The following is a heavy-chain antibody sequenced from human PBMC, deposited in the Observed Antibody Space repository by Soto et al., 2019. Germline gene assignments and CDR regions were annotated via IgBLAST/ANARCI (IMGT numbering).Heavy chain of an antibody. CDR3: ARGPGVVVAAKWFDP. J-gene: IGHJ5*02. CDR2: INAGNGNT. Sequence: ASVKVSCKASGYTFTSYAMHWVRQAPGQRLEWMGWINAGNGNTKYSQKFQGRVTITRDTSASTAYMELSSLRSEDAAVYYCARGPGVVVAAKWFDPWGQGTLVTVSS. CDR1: GYTFTSYA. V-gene: IGHV1-3*01. D-gene: IGHD2-15*01.